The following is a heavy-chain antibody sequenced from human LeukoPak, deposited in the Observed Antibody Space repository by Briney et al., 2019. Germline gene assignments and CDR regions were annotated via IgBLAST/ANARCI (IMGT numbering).Heavy chain of an antibody. CDR1: GFSLSTTGVG. CDR3: ARRPPLGPIDYFDY. CDR2: IYWDDDK. Sequence: SGPTLVKPTQTLTLTCTFSGFSLSTTGVGVGWIRLPPGKALEWLALIYWDDDKRYSPSLKSRLAITRATSKNQVVLTMTNMDPVDTATYYCARRPPLGPIDYFDYWGQGTLVTVSS. J-gene: IGHJ4*02. D-gene: IGHD7-27*01. V-gene: IGHV2-5*02.